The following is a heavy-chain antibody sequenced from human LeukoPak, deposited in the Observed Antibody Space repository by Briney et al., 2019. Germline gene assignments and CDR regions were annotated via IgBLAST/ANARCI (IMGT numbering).Heavy chain of an antibody. CDR2: INPDSGGT. Sequence: VKVSCKASGYTFTGYYMHWVRQAPGQGLEWMGWINPDSGGTNYAQKFQGRVTMTRDTSISTAYMELSRLRSDDTAVYYCARTIVGATNWFDPWGQGTLVTVSS. J-gene: IGHJ5*02. CDR3: ARTIVGATNWFDP. CDR1: GYTFTGYY. V-gene: IGHV1-2*02. D-gene: IGHD1-26*01.